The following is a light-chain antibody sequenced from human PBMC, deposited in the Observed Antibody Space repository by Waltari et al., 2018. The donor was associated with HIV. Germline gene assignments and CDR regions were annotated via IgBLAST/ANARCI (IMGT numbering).Light chain of an antibody. V-gene: IGLV3-25*03. J-gene: IGLJ2*01. Sequence: SRDLTQPPSVSVSPGQTARITCSGDALSKQYSYWYQKKACQAPVLVIFKDTERPSGIPERFSASSSGTTVTLTITSVEAEDEAEYFCQSSDTTASHELFGGGTKLTVL. CDR1: ALSKQY. CDR2: KDT. CDR3: QSSDTTASHEL.